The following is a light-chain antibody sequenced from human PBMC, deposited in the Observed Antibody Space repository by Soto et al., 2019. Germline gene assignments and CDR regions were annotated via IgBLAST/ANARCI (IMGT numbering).Light chain of an antibody. CDR1: NSNIGKNY. V-gene: IGLV1-51*01. CDR2: DND. J-gene: IGLJ2*01. Sequence: QSVLTQPPSVSAAPGQTVTISCSGSNSNIGKNYVSWYQQLPETAPKLLISDNDRRPSGIPDRFSGSKSGTSATLAITGLQTGDEADYYCGAWDSSLSAGVFGGGTKLTVL. CDR3: GAWDSSLSAGV.